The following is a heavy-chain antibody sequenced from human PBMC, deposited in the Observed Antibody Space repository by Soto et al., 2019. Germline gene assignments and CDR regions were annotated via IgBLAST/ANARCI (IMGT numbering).Heavy chain of an antibody. CDR2: IYYSGST. J-gene: IGHJ3*02. CDR3: ARGPYYDSKRCAFDI. CDR1: GGSISSGGYY. D-gene: IGHD3-22*01. Sequence: QVQLQESGPGLVKPSQTLSLTCTVSGGSISSGGYYWSWIRQHPGKGLEWIGYIYYSGSTYYNPSLKGRVTISAATSKTQFSLKLSSVTAEDTAVYYCARGPYYDSKRCAFDIWGQGPMVTVSS. V-gene: IGHV4-31*03.